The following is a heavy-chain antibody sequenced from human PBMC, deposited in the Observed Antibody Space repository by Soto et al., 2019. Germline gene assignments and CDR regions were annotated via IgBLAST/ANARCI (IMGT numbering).Heavy chain of an antibody. CDR3: ARVLSTAAVDY. J-gene: IGHJ4*02. CDR1: GGSIRSGGYY. CDR2: TYYSGYT. D-gene: IGHD6-13*01. Sequence: QVQLQESGPGLVKPSQTLSLSCTVSGGSIRSGGYYWTWIRQHPGKGLEWIGYTYYSGYTNYNPSLKSRVTISVDASKTQFSVKLSSVTAADTAVYYCARVLSTAAVDYWGQGTLVTVSS. V-gene: IGHV4-31*03.